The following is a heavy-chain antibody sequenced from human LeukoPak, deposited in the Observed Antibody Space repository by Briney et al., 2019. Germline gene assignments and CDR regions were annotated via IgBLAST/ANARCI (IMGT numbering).Heavy chain of an antibody. Sequence: GGSLRLSCAASGFTFSTYGMHWVRQAPGKGLEWVAFIRYDAINKYYADSVKGRITISRDNSMNTLYLQMNSLRAEDTAVYYCAKVRWGSDNALDSWGQGTLVTGSS. V-gene: IGHV3-30*02. D-gene: IGHD3-16*01. CDR3: AKVRWGSDNALDS. J-gene: IGHJ4*02. CDR2: IRYDAINK. CDR1: GFTFSTYG.